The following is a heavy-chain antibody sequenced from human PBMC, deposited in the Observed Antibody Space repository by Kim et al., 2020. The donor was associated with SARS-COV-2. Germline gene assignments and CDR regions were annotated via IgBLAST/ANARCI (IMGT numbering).Heavy chain of an antibody. CDR2: ISGDGGST. CDR1: GFTFDDYA. D-gene: IGHD3-22*01. J-gene: IGHJ6*02. V-gene: IGHV3-43*02. CDR3: AKATTYYYDSSGARGMDV. Sequence: GGSLRLSCAASGFTFDDYAMHWVRQAPGKGLEWVSLISGDGGSTYYADSVKGRFTISRDNSKNSLYLQMNSLRTEDTALYYCAKATTYYYDSSGARGMDVWGQGTTVTVSS.